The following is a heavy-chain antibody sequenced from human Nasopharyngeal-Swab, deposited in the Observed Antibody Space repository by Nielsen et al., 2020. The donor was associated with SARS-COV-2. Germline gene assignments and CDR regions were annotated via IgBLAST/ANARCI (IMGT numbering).Heavy chain of an antibody. D-gene: IGHD6-13*01. J-gene: IGHJ4*02. CDR1: GFTFSSYA. V-gene: IGHV3-23*03. CDR3: AKVRSWRLDAFDS. Sequence: GGSLRLSCAASGFTFSSYAMSWVRQVPGKGLEWVSVIHSDPSNTYYVDSVKGRFTISRDNSKKTLFLQMDSLRVEDTAVYYCAKVRSWRLDAFDSWGQGTLVTVSS. CDR2: IHSDPSNT.